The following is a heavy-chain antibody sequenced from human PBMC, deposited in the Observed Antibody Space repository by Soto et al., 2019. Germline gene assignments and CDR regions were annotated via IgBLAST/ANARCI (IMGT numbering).Heavy chain of an antibody. Sequence: QLQLQESGSGLVKPSQTLSLTCAVSGGSISSGGYSWSWIGQPPAKGLEWIGYIYHSGSTCYNPYFNTQVTISVDRAKNHFSLKQSAVTAAVTTVYYCARAKYYYDSSGYNRPHGNGMDGWGQGTTVTVSS. CDR2: IYHSGST. J-gene: IGHJ6*02. D-gene: IGHD3-22*01. CDR1: GGSISSGGYS. V-gene: IGHV4-30-2*01. CDR3: ARAKYYYDSSGYNRPHGNGMDG.